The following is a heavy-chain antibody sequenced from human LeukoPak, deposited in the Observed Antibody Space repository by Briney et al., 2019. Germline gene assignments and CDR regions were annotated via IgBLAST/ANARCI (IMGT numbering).Heavy chain of an antibody. J-gene: IGHJ4*02. V-gene: IGHV3-48*03. D-gene: IGHD3-9*01. CDR3: VRGYDILTGYNPDFDY. Sequence: PGGSLRLSCAASGFTFSSYEMNWVRQAPGKGLEWVSYISSSGSTIYYADSVKGRFTISRDNAKNSPYLQMNRLRAEDTSVYYCVRGYDILTGYNPDFDYWGQGILVTVSS. CDR1: GFTFSSYE. CDR2: ISSSGSTI.